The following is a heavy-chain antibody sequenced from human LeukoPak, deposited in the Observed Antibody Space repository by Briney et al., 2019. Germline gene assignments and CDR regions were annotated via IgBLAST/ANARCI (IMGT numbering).Heavy chain of an antibody. CDR2: IWLDGSHK. V-gene: IGHV3-33*01. Sequence: GGSLRLSCAASGFAFNTYAMHWVRQAPGQGLEWVALIWLDGSHKFYSNSVRGQFTISGDNSKNTVSLQMNNLRPEDTAVYYCAREIFGSGSCPDFWGQGTLVTVSS. J-gene: IGHJ4*02. D-gene: IGHD3-10*01. CDR1: GFAFNTYA. CDR3: AREIFGSGSCPDF.